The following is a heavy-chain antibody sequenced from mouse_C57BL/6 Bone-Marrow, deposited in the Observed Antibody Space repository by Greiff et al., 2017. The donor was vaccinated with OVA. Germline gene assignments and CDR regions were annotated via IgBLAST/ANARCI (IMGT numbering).Heavy chain of an antibody. J-gene: IGHJ3*01. CDR1: GFTFSSYA. V-gene: IGHV5-4*01. CDR2: ISDGGSYT. D-gene: IGHD1-1*01. CDR3: ARGSVRAY. Sequence: EVQVVESGGGLVKPGGSLKLSCAASGFTFSSYAMSWVRQTPEKRLEWVATISDGGSYTYYPDNVKGRFTISRDNAKNNLYLQMSHLKSEDTAMYYCARGSVRAYWGQGTLVTVSA.